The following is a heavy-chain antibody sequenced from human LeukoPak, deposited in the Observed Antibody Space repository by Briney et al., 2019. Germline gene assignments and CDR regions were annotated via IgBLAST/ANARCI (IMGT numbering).Heavy chain of an antibody. Sequence: RASVKVSCKASGYTFTSYDINWVRQAPGQGLEWMGWMNPNSGNTGYAQKFQGRVTMTTDTSTSTAYMELRSLRSDDTAVYYCAVSMGARAESSDYWGQGTLVTVSS. CDR1: GYTFTSYD. V-gene: IGHV1-8*02. CDR2: MNPNSGNT. D-gene: IGHD1-26*01. J-gene: IGHJ4*02. CDR3: AVSMGARAESSDY.